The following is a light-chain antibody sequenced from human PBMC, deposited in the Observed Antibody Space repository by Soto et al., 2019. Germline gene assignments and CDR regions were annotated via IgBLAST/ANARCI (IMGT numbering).Light chain of an antibody. V-gene: IGKV1-12*01. CDR2: ASF. Sequence: LQLTQSPSSVSASVVDIVTIPCRASQGISSWLSWYQQKPGKAPNLLIYASFSLQSGVASSFSGRGSATDFTLNIYSLQPEDFSTYYCQQANSFHHTFGQGAKLEIK. J-gene: IGKJ2*01. CDR1: QGISSW. CDR3: QQANSFHHT.